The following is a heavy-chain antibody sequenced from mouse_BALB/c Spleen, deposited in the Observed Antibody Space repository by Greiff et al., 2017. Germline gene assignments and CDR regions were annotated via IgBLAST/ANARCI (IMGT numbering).Heavy chain of an antibody. CDR1: GYTFTSYV. CDR3: ARCGYYVPLFDY. CDR2: INPYNDGT. J-gene: IGHJ2*01. Sequence: EVKLQQSGPELVKPGASVEMSCKASGYTFTSYVMHWVKQKPGQGLEWIGYINPYNDGTKYNEKFKGKATLTSDKSSSTAYMELSSLNSEDSAVYYCARCGYYVPLFDYWGKGTTLTVSS. V-gene: IGHV1-14*01. D-gene: IGHD2-3*01.